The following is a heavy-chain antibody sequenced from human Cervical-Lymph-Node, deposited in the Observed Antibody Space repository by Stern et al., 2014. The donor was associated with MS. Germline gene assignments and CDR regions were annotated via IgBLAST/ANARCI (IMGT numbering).Heavy chain of an antibody. CDR1: GGTFSSYA. J-gene: IGHJ4*02. D-gene: IGHD3-22*01. Sequence: QVQLVQSGAEVKKPGSSVKVSCKASGGTFSSYAISWVRQAPGQGLEWMGGIITIFGTANYAQKFQGRVTITADESTSTAYMELSSLRSEDTAVYYCAREGYYDSSGYSVYYFDYWGQGTLVTVSS. CDR2: IITIFGTA. V-gene: IGHV1-69*01. CDR3: AREGYYDSSGYSVYYFDY.